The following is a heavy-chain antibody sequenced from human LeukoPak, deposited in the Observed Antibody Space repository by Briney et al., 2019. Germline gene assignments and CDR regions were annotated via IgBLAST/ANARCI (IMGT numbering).Heavy chain of an antibody. D-gene: IGHD2-2*02. V-gene: IGHV3-23*01. J-gene: IGHJ5*02. Sequence: GGSLRLSCAASGFTFSTYAMSWVRQAPGKGLEWVSSISGSSGSTYYADSVKGRFTISRDNSKNTLYLQMDSLRTEDTAVYYCAKGPYCSTTSCYTMGCFDPWGQGTPVTVSS. CDR1: GFTFSTYA. CDR3: AKGPYCSTTSCYTMGCFDP. CDR2: ISGSSGST.